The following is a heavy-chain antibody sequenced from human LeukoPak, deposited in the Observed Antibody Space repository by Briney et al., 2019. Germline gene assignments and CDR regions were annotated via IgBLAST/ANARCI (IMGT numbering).Heavy chain of an antibody. CDR3: ARDWGGKNDS. CDR2: IKQDGSEK. V-gene: IGHV3-7*01. Sequence: AGGSLRLSCAASGFTFSSYWMTWVRQAPAKGLEWVANIKQDGSEKYYVDSVKGRFTISRDNARNSLHLQMNSLRAEDTAVYYCARDWGGKNDSWGQGTLVTVSS. D-gene: IGHD3-16*01. J-gene: IGHJ4*02. CDR1: GFTFSSYW.